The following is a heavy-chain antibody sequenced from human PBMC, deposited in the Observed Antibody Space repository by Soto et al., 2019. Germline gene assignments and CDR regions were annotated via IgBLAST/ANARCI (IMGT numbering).Heavy chain of an antibody. V-gene: IGHV4-59*01. D-gene: IGHD6-19*01. CDR2: IYYTGST. CDR3: ARYSSGWPGNGMDV. Sequence: SETLSLTCTVSGGSINNYFWSWIRQSPVKGLEWIGYIYYTGSTTYNPSLKSRVTFSVDTSKNQISLNLTSVTAADTAVYYCARYSSGWPGNGMDVWGRGTKVTVSS. J-gene: IGHJ6*02. CDR1: GGSINNYF.